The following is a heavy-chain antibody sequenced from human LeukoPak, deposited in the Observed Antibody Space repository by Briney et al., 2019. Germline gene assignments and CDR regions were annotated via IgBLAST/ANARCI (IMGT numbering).Heavy chain of an antibody. CDR2: FDPEDGET. CDR1: GYTLTELS. Sequence: GASVKVSFKVSGYTLTELSMHWVRQAPGKGLEWMGGFDPEDGETIYAQKFQGRVTMTEDTSTDTAYMSLSRLRSEDTAVYYCATRERYYGSGSTFDYWGQGTLVTVSS. V-gene: IGHV1-24*01. D-gene: IGHD3-10*01. J-gene: IGHJ4*02. CDR3: ATRERYYGSGSTFDY.